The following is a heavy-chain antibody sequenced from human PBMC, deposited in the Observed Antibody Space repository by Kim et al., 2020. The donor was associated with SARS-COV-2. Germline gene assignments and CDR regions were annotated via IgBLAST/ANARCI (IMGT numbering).Heavy chain of an antibody. CDR2: SYYSGST. CDR1: GGSISSYY. D-gene: IGHD5-12*01. J-gene: IGHJ6*02. CDR3: ARSSRDGYNWGRRYYGLDV. Sequence: SETLSLTCTVSGGSISSYYWSWIRQPPGKGLEWIGYSYYSGSTNYNPSLKSRVTISVDTSKNQFSLKLSSVTAADTAVYYCARSSRDGYNWGRRYYGLDVWGQGTTVTVSS. V-gene: IGHV4-59*01.